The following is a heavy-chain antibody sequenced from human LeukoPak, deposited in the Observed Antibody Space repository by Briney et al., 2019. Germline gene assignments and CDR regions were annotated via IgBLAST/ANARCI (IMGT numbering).Heavy chain of an antibody. D-gene: IGHD3-3*01. Sequence: SQTLSLTCTVSGGSISSGSYYWSWIRQPAGKGLEWIGRIYTSGSTNYNPSLKSRVTISVDTSKNQFSLKLSSVTAADTAVYYCARDAITIFDAFDIWGQGTIVTVS. V-gene: IGHV4-61*02. CDR1: GGSISSGSYY. CDR3: ARDAITIFDAFDI. CDR2: IYTSGST. J-gene: IGHJ3*02.